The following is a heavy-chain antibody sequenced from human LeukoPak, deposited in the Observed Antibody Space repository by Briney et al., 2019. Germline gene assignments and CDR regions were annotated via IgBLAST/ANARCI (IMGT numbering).Heavy chain of an antibody. Sequence: PSETLSLTCTVSGYSISSGDYWGWIRQSLGKGLELIGTIYHRGNTYYNPSLESRITISLDTTRNQFSLKLRSVTAADTAIYYCARAPDSSGSYWDYSYYYMDVWGKGTSVTVSS. CDR2: IYHRGNT. CDR3: ARAPDSSGSYWDYSYYYMDV. D-gene: IGHD3-22*01. CDR1: GYSISSGDY. V-gene: IGHV4-38-2*02. J-gene: IGHJ6*03.